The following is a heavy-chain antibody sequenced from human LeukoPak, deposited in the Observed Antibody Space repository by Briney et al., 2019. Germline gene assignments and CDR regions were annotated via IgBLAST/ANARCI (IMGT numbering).Heavy chain of an antibody. Sequence: ASVKVSCKASGGTFSSYAISWVRQAPGQGLEWMGGIIPIFGTANYAQKFQGRVTITADESTSTAYMELSSLRSEDTAVYYCARSKSVKGVVRDNWFDPWGQGTLVTVSS. CDR2: IIPIFGTA. V-gene: IGHV1-69*13. J-gene: IGHJ5*02. D-gene: IGHD3-10*01. CDR3: ARSKSVKGVVRDNWFDP. CDR1: GGTFSSYA.